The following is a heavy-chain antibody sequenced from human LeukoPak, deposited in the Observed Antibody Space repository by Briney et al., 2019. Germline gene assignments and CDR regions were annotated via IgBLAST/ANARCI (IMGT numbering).Heavy chain of an antibody. Sequence: SETLSLTCTVSGGSISSGASDWGWIRQHPKRGLEWVGYINHSGSTYYNPSLGSRVTMSVDTSKNQFSLKLSSVTAADTAVYYCARDVYFAGSGNAFDIWGQGTMVAVSS. CDR3: ARDVYFAGSGNAFDI. CDR1: GGSISSGASD. J-gene: IGHJ3*02. CDR2: INHSGST. D-gene: IGHD3-10*01. V-gene: IGHV4-31*03.